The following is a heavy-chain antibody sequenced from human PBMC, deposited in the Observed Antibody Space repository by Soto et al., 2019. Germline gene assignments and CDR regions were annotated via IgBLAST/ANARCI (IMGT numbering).Heavy chain of an antibody. CDR1: GFTFSNYA. D-gene: IGHD6-13*01. J-gene: IGHJ4*02. CDR3: AKAPSASVFGRSTSFDY. CDR2: ISGSGGST. V-gene: IGHV3-23*01. Sequence: PGGSLRLSCAASGFTFSNYAMSWVRQAPGKGLEWVSAISGSGGSTYYADSVKGRFTISRDNSKNTLYLQMNSLRAEDTAVYYCAKAPSASVFGRSTSFDYWGQGTLVTVSS.